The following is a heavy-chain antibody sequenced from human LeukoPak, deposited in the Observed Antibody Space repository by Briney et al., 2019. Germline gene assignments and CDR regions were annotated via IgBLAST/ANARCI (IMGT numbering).Heavy chain of an antibody. V-gene: IGHV3-21*01. Sequence: GGSLRLSCAASGFTFSSYSMNWVRQAPGKGLEWVSSISSSSSYIYYADSVKGRFTISRDNSKNTLYLQMNSLRAEDTAVYYCARDSGHAFDIWGQGTMVTVSS. CDR1: GFTFSSYS. D-gene: IGHD6-25*01. CDR2: ISSSSSYI. J-gene: IGHJ3*02. CDR3: ARDSGHAFDI.